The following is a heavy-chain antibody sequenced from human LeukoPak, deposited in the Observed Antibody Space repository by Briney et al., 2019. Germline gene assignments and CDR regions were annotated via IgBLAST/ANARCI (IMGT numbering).Heavy chain of an antibody. CDR3: ARTYSSSWSYCDS. CDR2: INPSSGST. CDR1: GYTFTGYY. D-gene: IGHD6-13*01. Sequence: GASVKVSCKASGYTFTGYYIHWVRQAPGQGLDWMGMINPSSGSTRFAQMFQDRVTMTRDTSTSAVYTELSSLTSEDTAMYYCARTYSSSWSYCDSWGQGTLVTVSS. J-gene: IGHJ4*02. V-gene: IGHV1-46*01.